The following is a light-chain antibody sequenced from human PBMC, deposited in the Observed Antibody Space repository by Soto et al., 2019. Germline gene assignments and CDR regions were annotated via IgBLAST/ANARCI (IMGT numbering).Light chain of an antibody. J-gene: IGKJ4*01. Sequence: DIQMTQSPSSLSASVGDRVTITCRASQGIRNGLAWYQQKPGKAPKRLIYDASTLQSGVPSRFSAGGSGTEFALTISSLQPEDLASYYCLQHDSYPLTFGGGTKVDIQ. CDR1: QGIRNG. V-gene: IGKV1-17*01. CDR3: LQHDSYPLT. CDR2: DAS.